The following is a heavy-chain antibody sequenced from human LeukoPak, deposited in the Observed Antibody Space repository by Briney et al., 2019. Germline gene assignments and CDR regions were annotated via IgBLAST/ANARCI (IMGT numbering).Heavy chain of an antibody. D-gene: IGHD5-12*01. J-gene: IGHJ4*02. V-gene: IGHV3-23*01. CDR3: AKDLTGIVATIDY. CDR2: ISGSGGFT. CDR1: GFTYSSYA. Sequence: PGGSLRLSCAASGFTYSSYAMSWVRQAPGKGLEWVSAISGSGGFTYYADSVKGRFTISRDNSKNTLYLQMNSLRAEDTAVYYCAKDLTGIVATIDYWGQGTLVTVSS.